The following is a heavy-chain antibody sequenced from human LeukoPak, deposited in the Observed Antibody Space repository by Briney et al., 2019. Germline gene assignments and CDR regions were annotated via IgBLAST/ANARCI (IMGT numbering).Heavy chain of an antibody. CDR1: GFTFDDYA. V-gene: IGHV3-9*01. CDR3: AKLSAGSENDY. Sequence: GGSLRLSCAASGFTFDDYAMHWVRQVPGKGPEWVAGINWNSGSIDYADSVKGRFTISRDNATNYLYLQMNSLRSEDTALYYCAKLSAGSENDYWGQGTLVSVSS. CDR2: INWNSGSI. D-gene: IGHD3-10*01. J-gene: IGHJ4*02.